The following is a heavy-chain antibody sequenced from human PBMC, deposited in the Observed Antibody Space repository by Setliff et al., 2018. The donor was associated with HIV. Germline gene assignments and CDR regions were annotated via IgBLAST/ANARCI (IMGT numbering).Heavy chain of an antibody. J-gene: IGHJ6*03. CDR2: ISAYNGNT. CDR3: ARDAFDYTAYYYSYMDV. CDR1: GRTFTSYG. Sequence: ASVKVSCKASGRTFTSYGISRVRQAPGQGLEWMGWISAYNGNTNYAQKLQGRVTMTRDTSTSTVYMELSSLRSEDTAVYYCARDAFDYTAYYYSYMDVWGKGTTVTVSS. V-gene: IGHV1-18*01. D-gene: IGHD4-4*01.